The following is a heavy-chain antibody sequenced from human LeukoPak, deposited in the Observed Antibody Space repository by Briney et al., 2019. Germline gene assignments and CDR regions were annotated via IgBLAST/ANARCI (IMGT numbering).Heavy chain of an antibody. CDR1: GGSISRYY. CDR3: ARLDYNKGFNYYYGMDV. CDR2: VYYSGNT. D-gene: IGHD3-10*01. Sequence: SETQSLTCTVPGGSISRYYWSWIRQPPGKELEWIGYVYYSGNTNYNPSLKSRVTISVDMSKNQFSLKLSSVTAADTAVYYCARLDYNKGFNYYYGMDVWGQGITVTVSS. V-gene: IGHV4-59*08. J-gene: IGHJ6*02.